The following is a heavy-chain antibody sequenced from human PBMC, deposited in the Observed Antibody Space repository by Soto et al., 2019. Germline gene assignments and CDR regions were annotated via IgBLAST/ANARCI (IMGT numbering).Heavy chain of an antibody. V-gene: IGHV4-31*03. J-gene: IGHJ6*02. CDR3: ARDRCSSTSCYGYYYYGMDV. D-gene: IGHD2-2*01. CDR1: GGSISSGGYY. Sequence: SETLSLTCTVSGGSISSGGYYWSWIRQHPGKGLEWIGYIYYSGSTYYNPSLTSRVTISVDTSKNQFSLKLSSVTAADTAVYYCARDRCSSTSCYGYYYYGMDVWGQGTTVTVSS. CDR2: IYYSGST.